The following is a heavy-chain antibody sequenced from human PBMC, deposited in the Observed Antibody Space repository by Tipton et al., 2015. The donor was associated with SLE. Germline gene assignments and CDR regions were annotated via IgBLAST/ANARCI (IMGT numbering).Heavy chain of an antibody. CDR1: GFTFSSYS. D-gene: IGHD2-15*01. V-gene: IGHV3-21*01. J-gene: IGHJ4*02. CDR3: APWWSLGMPPFDY. Sequence: SLRLSCAASGFTFSSYSMDGVRQAPGKGLEWVSSISSSSSYIYYADSVKGRFTISRDSAKNSLYLQMNSLRAEDTAVYYCAPWWSLGMPPFDYWGQGTLVTVSS. CDR2: ISSSSSYI.